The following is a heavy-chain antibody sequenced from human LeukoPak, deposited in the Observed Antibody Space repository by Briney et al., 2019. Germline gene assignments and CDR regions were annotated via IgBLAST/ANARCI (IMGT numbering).Heavy chain of an antibody. CDR2: IYSSGST. Sequence: SETLSLTCTVSGGSISSYYWSWIRQPPGKGLEWIGYIYSSGSTNYNPSLKSRITISVDTSKNQFSPKLSSVTAADTAVYYCARFAYCGGHCWYYFDYWGQGSLVTVSS. CDR1: GGSISSYY. J-gene: IGHJ4*02. D-gene: IGHD2-21*02. V-gene: IGHV4-59*01. CDR3: ARFAYCGGHCWYYFDY.